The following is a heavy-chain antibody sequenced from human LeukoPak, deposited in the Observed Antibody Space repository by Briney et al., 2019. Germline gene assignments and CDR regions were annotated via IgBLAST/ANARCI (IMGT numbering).Heavy chain of an antibody. CDR1: GASISRSDYF. CDR3: ARSSEYGDPFNY. D-gene: IGHD4-17*01. CDR2: IYYSGST. V-gene: IGHV4-39*01. Sequence: SETLSLTCTVSGASISRSDYFWGWIRQPPGKGLEWIGSIYYSGSTYYNPSLKGRVTISVDTSKNQFSLKLNSVTAADTAVYYCARSSEYGDPFNYWGQGTLVTVSS. J-gene: IGHJ4*02.